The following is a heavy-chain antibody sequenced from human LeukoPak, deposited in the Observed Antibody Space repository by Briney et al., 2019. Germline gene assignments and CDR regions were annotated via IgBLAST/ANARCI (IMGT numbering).Heavy chain of an antibody. CDR1: GYTFTDYY. J-gene: IGHJ5*02. V-gene: IGHV1-69-2*01. CDR3: ATVPPYYYGSGSYHWFDP. Sequence: ASVKVSCKVSGYTFTDYYMHWVQQAPGKGLEWMGLVDPEDGETIYAEKFQGRVTITADTSKDTAYMELSSLRSEDTAVYYCATVPPYYYGSGSYHWFDPWGQGTLVTVSS. D-gene: IGHD3-10*01. CDR2: VDPEDGET.